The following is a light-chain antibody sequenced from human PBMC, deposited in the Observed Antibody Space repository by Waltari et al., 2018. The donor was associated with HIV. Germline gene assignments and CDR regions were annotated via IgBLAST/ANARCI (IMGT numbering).Light chain of an antibody. Sequence: DIQMTQSPSSLSASVGDRVTITCRASQSIRTYLNWYQGKPGKGPKLLIYAASSLQSGVPSRFSGSGSGTDFTLTISSLQPEDVATYYCQKYNSPVTFGGGTKVEIK. CDR2: AAS. V-gene: IGKV1-39*01. CDR3: QKYNSPVT. J-gene: IGKJ4*01. CDR1: QSIRTY.